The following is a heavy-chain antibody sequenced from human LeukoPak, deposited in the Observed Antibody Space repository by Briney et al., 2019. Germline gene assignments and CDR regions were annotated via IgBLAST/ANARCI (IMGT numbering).Heavy chain of an antibody. D-gene: IGHD3-3*01. V-gene: IGHV4-59*08. Sequence: PSETLSLTCTVSGFSVSSYYWSWIRQPPGKGLEWIGYIYYSGSTNYNPSLKSRVTISVDTSKIQFSLKLSSVAAADAAVYYCARRGHGFWSARWFDPWGQGTLVTVSS. J-gene: IGHJ5*02. CDR2: IYYSGST. CDR3: ARRGHGFWSARWFDP. CDR1: GFSVSSYY.